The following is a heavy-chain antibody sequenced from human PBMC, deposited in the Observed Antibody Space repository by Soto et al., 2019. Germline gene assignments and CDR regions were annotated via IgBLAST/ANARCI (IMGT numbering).Heavy chain of an antibody. D-gene: IGHD3-22*01. J-gene: IGHJ6*02. V-gene: IGHV3-23*01. CDR3: AKGKVAYDNSGLQYFYYFPMNV. Sequence: PGGSQRLSCAASEFTFSSYAMNWVRQAPGKGLEWVSVISGGGGTTYYADSVKGRFRISRDNSKNTLYLQMNSLRVEDTAVYYCAKGKVAYDNSGLQYFYYFPMNVWGQGTTVTVSS. CDR1: EFTFSSYA. CDR2: ISGGGGTT.